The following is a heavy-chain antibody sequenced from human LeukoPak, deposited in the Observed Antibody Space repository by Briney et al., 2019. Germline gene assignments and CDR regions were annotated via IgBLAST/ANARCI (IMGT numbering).Heavy chain of an antibody. CDR3: ARQNYGAAPLRY. V-gene: IGHV4-59*08. J-gene: IGHJ4*02. Sequence: SETLSLACTVSGGSISSYYWSWIRQPPGKGLEWIGYIHYSGSTNYNPSLKSRVIISVDTSKNQFSLKLSSVTAADTAVYYCARQNYGAAPLRYWGQGTLVTVSS. CDR1: GGSISSYY. CDR2: IHYSGST. D-gene: IGHD4/OR15-4a*01.